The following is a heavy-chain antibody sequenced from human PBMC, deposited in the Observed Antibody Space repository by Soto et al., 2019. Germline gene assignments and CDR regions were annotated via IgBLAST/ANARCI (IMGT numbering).Heavy chain of an antibody. CDR3: ARDRRITFFGVEYYYYYYGMDV. CDR2: MNPNSGNT. D-gene: IGHD3-3*01. CDR1: GYTFTSYD. J-gene: IGHJ6*02. Sequence: GASVKVSCKASGYTFTSYDINWVRQATGQGLEWMGWMNPNSGNTGYAQKFKGRVTMTRNTSISTAYMELSSLRSEDTAVYYCARDRRITFFGVEYYYYYYGMDVWGQGTTVTVSS. V-gene: IGHV1-8*01.